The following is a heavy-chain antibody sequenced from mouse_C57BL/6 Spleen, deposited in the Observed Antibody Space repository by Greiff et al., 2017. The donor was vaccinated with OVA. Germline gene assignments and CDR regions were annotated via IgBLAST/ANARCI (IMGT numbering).Heavy chain of an antibody. CDR3: ARIGYDYDPWFAY. CDR1: GFSLTSYG. D-gene: IGHD2-4*01. CDR2: IWSGGST. V-gene: IGHV2-2*01. J-gene: IGHJ3*01. Sequence: VQGVESGPGLVQPSQSLSITCTVSGFSLTSYGVHWVRQSPGKGLEWLGVIWSGGSTDYNAAFISRLSISKDNSKSQVFFKMNSLQADDTAIYYCARIGYDYDPWFAYWGQGTLVTVSA.